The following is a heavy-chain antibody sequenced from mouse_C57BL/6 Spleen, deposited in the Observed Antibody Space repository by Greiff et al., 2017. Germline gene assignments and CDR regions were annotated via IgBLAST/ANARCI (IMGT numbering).Heavy chain of an antibody. V-gene: IGHV1-47*01. Sequence: QVQLQQSGAELVKPGASVKMSCKASGYTFTTYPIEWMRQNHGKSLEWIGNFHPYNDDTKYNEKFKGKATLTVEKSSSTVYLELIRLTSDDSAVYYCARNYGSSYGWYFDVWGTGTTVTVSS. D-gene: IGHD1-1*01. CDR2: FHPYNDDT. CDR3: ARNYGSSYGWYFDV. CDR1: GYTFTTYP. J-gene: IGHJ1*03.